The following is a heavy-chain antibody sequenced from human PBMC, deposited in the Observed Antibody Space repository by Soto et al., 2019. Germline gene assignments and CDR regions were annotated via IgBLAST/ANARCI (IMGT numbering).Heavy chain of an antibody. CDR2: ISGYNGNT. CDR3: GRERDGSSWSSAEYLQH. J-gene: IGHJ1*01. CDR1: GYTFTSYG. V-gene: IGHV1-18*01. Sequence: QVQLVQSGVEVKKPGASVKVYCKASGYTFTSYGIHWVRQAPGQGLECMGWISGYNGNTHYAQKFQGRVTMTTDTSTTTAYMDLRNLRSDDKAGYYCGRERDGSSWSSAEYLQHWGQGTLVTVSS. D-gene: IGHD6-13*01.